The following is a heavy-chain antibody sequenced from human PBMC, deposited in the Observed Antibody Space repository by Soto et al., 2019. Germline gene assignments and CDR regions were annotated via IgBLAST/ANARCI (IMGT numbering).Heavy chain of an antibody. CDR3: ARESEDLTSNFDY. J-gene: IGHJ4*02. CDR2: ISSTTNYI. V-gene: IGHV3-21*06. Sequence: GGSLRLSCAASGFTFTRYGMNWVRQAPGKGLEWVSSISSTTNYIYYGDSMKGRFTISRDNAKNSLYLEMNSLRAEDAAVYYCARESEDLTSNFDYWGQGTLVTVSS. CDR1: GFTFTRYG.